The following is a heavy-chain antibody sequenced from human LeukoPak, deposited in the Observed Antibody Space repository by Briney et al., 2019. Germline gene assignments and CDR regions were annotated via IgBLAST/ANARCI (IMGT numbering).Heavy chain of an antibody. J-gene: IGHJ4*02. Sequence: GGSLRLSCAASGFTVSSAYMSWVRQAPGKGLEWVSVIYSGGSRNYADSVRGRFTISRDNSKNTLYLQMNSLRAEDTAVYYCAKVPVYYYGSGSYEDYWGQGTLVTISS. CDR3: AKVPVYYYGSGSYEDY. D-gene: IGHD3-10*01. V-gene: IGHV3-66*01. CDR2: IYSGGSR. CDR1: GFTVSSAY.